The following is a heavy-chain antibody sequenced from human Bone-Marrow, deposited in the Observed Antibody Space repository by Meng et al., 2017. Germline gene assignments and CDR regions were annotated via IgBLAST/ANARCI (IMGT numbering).Heavy chain of an antibody. CDR3: ARRGGSGHYSP. J-gene: IGHJ5*02. V-gene: IGHV4-34*01. Sequence: QVQLQQWGAGLFKPSETLSLTCAVYGGSFSGYYWSWIRQPPGKGLEWIGEINHSGSTNYNPSLKSRVTISVDTSKNQFSLKLSSVTAADTAVYYCARRGGSGHYSPWGQGTLVTVSS. CDR1: GGSFSGYY. CDR2: INHSGST. D-gene: IGHD3-10*01.